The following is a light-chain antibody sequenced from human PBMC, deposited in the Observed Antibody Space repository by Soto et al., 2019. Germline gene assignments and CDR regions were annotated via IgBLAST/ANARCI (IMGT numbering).Light chain of an antibody. CDR3: QQYVRFPYT. J-gene: IGKJ2*01. V-gene: IGKV1-5*03. Sequence: DIQMTQSPSTLSASVGDTVTITCRASQSLSSWLAWYQQNPGQAPKPLIHKASSLESGVPSRFSGSGSGTEFTLTISSLQPDDFATFFCQQYVRFPYTFGQGTKLEIK. CDR1: QSLSSW. CDR2: KAS.